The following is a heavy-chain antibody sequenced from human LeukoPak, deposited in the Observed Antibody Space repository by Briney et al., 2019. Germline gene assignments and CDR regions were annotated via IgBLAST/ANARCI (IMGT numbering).Heavy chain of an antibody. Sequence: TSETLSLTCTVSGGSISSYYWSWIRQPPGKGLEWIGYIYYSGSTNYNPSLKSRVTISVDTSKNQFSLKLSSVTAADTAVYYCARVGGYSYGWDFDYWGQGTLVTVSS. J-gene: IGHJ4*02. CDR1: GGSISSYY. CDR2: IYYSGST. CDR3: ARVGGYSYGWDFDY. D-gene: IGHD5-18*01. V-gene: IGHV4-59*01.